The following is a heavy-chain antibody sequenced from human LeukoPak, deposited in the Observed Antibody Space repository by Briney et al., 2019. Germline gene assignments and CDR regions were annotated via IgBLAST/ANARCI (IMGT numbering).Heavy chain of an antibody. V-gene: IGHV1-3*01. CDR1: GYTFTNYP. CDR3: ARDRREIPYYDFWSGRTDNWFDP. J-gene: IGHJ5*02. D-gene: IGHD3-3*01. Sequence: ASVKVSCKASGYTFTNYPIHWVRQAPGQRLEWMGWISAGNGDTKFSQKFQGRVTITTDTSTSTAYMELRSLRSDDTAVYYCARDRREIPYYDFWSGRTDNWFDPWGQGTLVTVSS. CDR2: ISAGNGDT.